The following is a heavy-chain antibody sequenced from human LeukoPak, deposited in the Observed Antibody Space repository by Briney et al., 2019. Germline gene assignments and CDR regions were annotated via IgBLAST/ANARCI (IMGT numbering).Heavy chain of an antibody. CDR1: GYTFTSYG. Sequence: ASVKVSCKASGYTFTSYGISWVRQAPGQGLEWMGWISAYNGNTNYAQKLQGRVTMTTDTSTSTAYMELRSLRSDDTAVYYCARVIMEMATITWYYYYGMDAWGQGTTVTVSS. V-gene: IGHV1-18*01. CDR3: ARVIMEMATITWYYYYGMDA. J-gene: IGHJ6*02. CDR2: ISAYNGNT. D-gene: IGHD5-24*01.